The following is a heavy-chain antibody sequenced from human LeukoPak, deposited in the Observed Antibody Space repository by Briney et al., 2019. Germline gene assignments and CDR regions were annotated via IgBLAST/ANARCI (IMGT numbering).Heavy chain of an antibody. J-gene: IGHJ4*02. CDR3: ARSSGWSRYYFDY. CDR1: GGSFSGYY. D-gene: IGHD6-19*01. Sequence: PSETLSLTCAVYGGSFSGYYWSWIRQPPGKGLEWIGEINHSGSTNYNPSLKSRVTISLDTSKNQFSLKLSSVTAADTAVYYCARSSGWSRYYFDYWGQGTLVTVSS. CDR2: INHSGST. V-gene: IGHV4-34*01.